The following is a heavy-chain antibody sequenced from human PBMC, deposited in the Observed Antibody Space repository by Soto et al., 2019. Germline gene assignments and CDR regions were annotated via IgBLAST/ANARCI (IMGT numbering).Heavy chain of an antibody. V-gene: IGHV4-34*01. CDR1: GGSFSGYY. D-gene: IGHD5-12*01. Sequence: QVQLQQWGAGLLKPSETLSLTCAVYGGSFSGYYWSWIRQPPGKGLEWIGEINHSGSTNYNPSLKSRVTISVDTSKNQFSLKLSSVTAADTAVYYCARGRGDGYNTRRWFDPWGQGTLVTASS. CDR2: INHSGST. J-gene: IGHJ5*02. CDR3: ARGRGDGYNTRRWFDP.